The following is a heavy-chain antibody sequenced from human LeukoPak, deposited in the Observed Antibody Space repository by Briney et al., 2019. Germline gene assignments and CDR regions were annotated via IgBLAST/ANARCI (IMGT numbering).Heavy chain of an antibody. V-gene: IGHV3-48*01. Sequence: GGSLRFSCAASGFTFSSYGMNWVRQAPGKGLEWVSYISSSSTTIYYADSVKCRFTISTDNAKNSLYLQMNSLRAEDTAVYYCANSRDTYALFDYWGQGTLVTVSS. D-gene: IGHD2-2*01. CDR2: ISSSSTTI. CDR3: ANSRDTYALFDY. J-gene: IGHJ4*02. CDR1: GFTFSSYG.